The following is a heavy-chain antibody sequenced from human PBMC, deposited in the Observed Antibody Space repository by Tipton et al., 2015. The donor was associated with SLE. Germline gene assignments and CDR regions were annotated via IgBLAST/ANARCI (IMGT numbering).Heavy chain of an antibody. CDR2: IYSGGST. J-gene: IGHJ6*03. V-gene: IGHV3-53*01. Sequence: GSLRLSCAASGFTVSSNYMSWVRQAPGKGLEWVSVIYSGGSTYYADSVKGRFTISRDNSKNTLYLQMNSLRAEDTAVYYCARDRSGPTDYYYYYMDVWGKATTVTVSS. CDR3: ARDRSGPTDYYYYYMDV. CDR1: GFTVSSNY.